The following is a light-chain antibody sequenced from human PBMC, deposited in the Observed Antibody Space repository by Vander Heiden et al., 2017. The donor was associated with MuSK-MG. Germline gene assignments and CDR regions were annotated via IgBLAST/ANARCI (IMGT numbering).Light chain of an antibody. V-gene: IGKV3-20*01. CDR2: GAS. CDR1: QSVSSSS. Sequence: EIVLTQSPGTLSLSPGERATLSCRASQSVSSSSLAWYQQKPGQAPRLLIYGASSRATGIPDRFSGSGYGTDFTLTISRREPEDFAVYYCQQYGSSPMCSFGQGTKLEIK. CDR3: QQYGSSPMCS. J-gene: IGKJ2*04.